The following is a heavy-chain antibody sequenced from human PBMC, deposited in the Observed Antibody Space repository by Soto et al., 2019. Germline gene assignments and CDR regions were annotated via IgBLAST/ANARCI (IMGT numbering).Heavy chain of an antibody. D-gene: IGHD4-17*01. J-gene: IGHJ4*02. Sequence: EVQLLQSGGGLVQPGGSLRLSCAASGFTLTTYAMSWVRQAPGKGLEWVSGISGSGANTYYADSVRGRFTVSRDYSEKTLYLEMNSLRAEDTAVYYCARAGGTTVTGLWHFDSWGQGTLVTVSS. CDR1: GFTLTTYA. CDR3: ARAGGTTVTGLWHFDS. CDR2: ISGSGANT. V-gene: IGHV3-23*01.